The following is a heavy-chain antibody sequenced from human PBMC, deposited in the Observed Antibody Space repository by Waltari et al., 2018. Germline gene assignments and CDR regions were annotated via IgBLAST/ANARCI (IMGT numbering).Heavy chain of an antibody. V-gene: IGHV3-43D*04. Sequence: EVQLVESGGVVVQPGGYLRLSCAASGFTFDDYAMHWVRQSSGKVLEWVSLISWDGGSTYYADSVKGRFTISRDNSKNSLYLQMNSLRAEDTALYYCAKSVYCSSTSCSYFDYWGQGTLVTVSS. J-gene: IGHJ4*02. CDR2: ISWDGGST. CDR1: GFTFDDYA. D-gene: IGHD2-2*01. CDR3: AKSVYCSSTSCSYFDY.